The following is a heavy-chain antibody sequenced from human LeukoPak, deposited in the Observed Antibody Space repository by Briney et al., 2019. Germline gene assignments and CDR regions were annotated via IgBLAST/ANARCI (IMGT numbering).Heavy chain of an antibody. V-gene: IGHV1-8*01. Sequence: ASVKVSCKASGYTFTSYDINWVRQATGQGLEWMGWMNPNSGNTGYAQKFQGRVTMTRDMSTSTVYMELSSLRSEDTAVYYCARGDSSGYNVYWGQGTLVTVSS. CDR3: ARGDSSGYNVY. J-gene: IGHJ4*02. CDR1: GYTFTSYD. D-gene: IGHD3-22*01. CDR2: MNPNSGNT.